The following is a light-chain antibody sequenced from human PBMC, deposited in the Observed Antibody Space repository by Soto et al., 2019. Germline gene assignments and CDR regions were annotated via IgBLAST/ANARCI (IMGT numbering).Light chain of an antibody. CDR2: DVN. CDR1: SSDVGGYNY. J-gene: IGLJ1*01. CDR3: CSFGGRVFV. V-gene: IGLV2-11*01. Sequence: QSALTQPRSVSGSLGQSVTISCTGTSSDVGGYNYVTWYQHHPGKAPKLMISDVNKRASGVPDRFSGSKSGNTASLTISGLQAEDEADYYCCSFGGRVFVFGTGTKLTVL.